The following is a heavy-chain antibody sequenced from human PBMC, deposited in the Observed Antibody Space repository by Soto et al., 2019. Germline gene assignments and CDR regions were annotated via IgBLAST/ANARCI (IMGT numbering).Heavy chain of an antibody. CDR2: ISWNSGSI. Sequence: GGSLRLSCAASGFTFDDYAMHWVRQAPGKGLEWVSGISWNSGSIGYADSVKGRFTISRDNAKNSLYLQMNSLRAGDTALYYGAKENPPYSSSSEAAFDIWGQGTMVTVSS. CDR3: AKENPPYSSSSEAAFDI. CDR1: GFTFDDYA. D-gene: IGHD6-6*01. J-gene: IGHJ3*02. V-gene: IGHV3-9*01.